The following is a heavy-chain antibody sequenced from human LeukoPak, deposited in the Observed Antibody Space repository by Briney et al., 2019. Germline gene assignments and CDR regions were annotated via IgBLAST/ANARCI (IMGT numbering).Heavy chain of an antibody. Sequence: SETLSLTCTVSGGSISSFYYTWIRQPPGKGLEWIGYIDSSGITNYNSSLNSRVTISLDTSQNQFSLRLSSVTAADTAVYYCASQYCSGGSCYSGPRYWGQGTLVTVSS. J-gene: IGHJ4*02. D-gene: IGHD2-15*01. CDR3: ASQYCSGGSCYSGPRY. CDR1: GGSISSFY. CDR2: IDSSGIT. V-gene: IGHV4-59*08.